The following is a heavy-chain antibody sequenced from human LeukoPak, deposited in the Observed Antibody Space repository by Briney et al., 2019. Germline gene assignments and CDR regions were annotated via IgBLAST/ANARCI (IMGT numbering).Heavy chain of an antibody. CDR2: IYTSGST. D-gene: IGHD3-22*01. V-gene: IGHV4-59*10. CDR1: GFTFSQTW. CDR3: ARNYYYDSSGYYYFDY. J-gene: IGHJ4*02. Sequence: GSLRLSCAASGFTFSQTWMTWVRQAPGKGLEWVGRIYTSGSTNYNPSLKSRVTMSVDTSKNQFSLKLSSVTAADTAVYYCARNYYYDSSGYYYFDYWGQGTLVTVSS.